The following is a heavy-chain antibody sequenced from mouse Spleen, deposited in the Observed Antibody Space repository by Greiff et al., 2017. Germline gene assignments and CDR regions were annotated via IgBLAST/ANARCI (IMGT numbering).Heavy chain of an antibody. CDR2: INPGSGGT. Sequence: VKLMESGAELVRPGTSVKVSCKASGYAFTNYLIEWVKQRPGQGLEWIGVINPGSGGTNYNEKFKGKATLTADKSSSTAYMQLSSLTSEDSAVYFCAREGGYFDYWGQGTTLTVSS. CDR3: AREGGYFDY. CDR1: GYAFTNYL. V-gene: IGHV1-54*01. J-gene: IGHJ2*01.